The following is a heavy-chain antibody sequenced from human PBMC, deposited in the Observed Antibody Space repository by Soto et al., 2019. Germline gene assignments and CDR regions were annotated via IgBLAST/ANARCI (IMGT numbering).Heavy chain of an antibody. CDR3: AKDGGSIFSYYDMDV. J-gene: IGHJ6*02. CDR1: GFTFSRYG. Sequence: PGGSLRLSCAASGFTFSRYGMHWVRQAPGKGLEGVAGISSDGTNKYHADSVKGRFSISRDNSKNTLYLQMNSLRGEDTAVYYCAKDGGSIFSYYDMDVWGQGTTVPASS. CDR2: ISSDGTNK. D-gene: IGHD2-15*01. V-gene: IGHV3-30*18.